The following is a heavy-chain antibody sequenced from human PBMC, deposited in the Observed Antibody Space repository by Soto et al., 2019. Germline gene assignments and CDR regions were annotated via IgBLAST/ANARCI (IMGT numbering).Heavy chain of an antibody. V-gene: IGHV1-69*01. Sequence: QVQLIQSEAEVKKPGSSVRVSCTASGGIFGSHGFSWVRQAPGQRLEWVGGFIPIFRTLTYTEKFQARVRIAADESTNTVYLDLSGLTSADTAVYYCVRDRRIYYSDPHDEFVASDYEVWGQGTMVSVSS. CDR3: VRDRRIYYSDPHDEFVASDYEV. CDR1: GGIFGSHG. D-gene: IGHD3-22*01. J-gene: IGHJ3*01. CDR2: FIPIFRTL.